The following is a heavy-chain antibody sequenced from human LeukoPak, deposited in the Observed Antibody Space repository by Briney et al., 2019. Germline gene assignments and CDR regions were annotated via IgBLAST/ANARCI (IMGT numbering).Heavy chain of an antibody. V-gene: IGHV3-23*01. Sequence: GGSLRLSCAASGFTFSSFAMSWVRQAPGKGLEWVSAISGSGDSTYYADSVKGRFTISRDSLKSTLYLQMNSLRAEDTAVYRCAREHSMVRGVLSREAFDIWGQGTMVTVSS. D-gene: IGHD3-10*01. J-gene: IGHJ3*02. CDR1: GFTFSSFA. CDR3: AREHSMVRGVLSREAFDI. CDR2: ISGSGDST.